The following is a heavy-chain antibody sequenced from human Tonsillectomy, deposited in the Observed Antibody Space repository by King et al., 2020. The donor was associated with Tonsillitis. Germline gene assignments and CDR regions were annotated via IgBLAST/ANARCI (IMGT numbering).Heavy chain of an antibody. Sequence: VQLVGSGGGLVKPGGSLRLSFATSGVRFSDSELNWVRPAPGKGVEWVSSLSSKRRFIDFADSVKGGITISRENAKNSLYLHVDSLTDEDTAVYYCAKDKGADLYDSSRGAFDIWGQGTTVTVSS. CDR1: GVRFSDSE. CDR3: AKDKGADLYDSSRGAFDI. D-gene: IGHD3-22*01. CDR2: LSSKRRFI. J-gene: IGHJ3*02. V-gene: IGHV3-21*01.